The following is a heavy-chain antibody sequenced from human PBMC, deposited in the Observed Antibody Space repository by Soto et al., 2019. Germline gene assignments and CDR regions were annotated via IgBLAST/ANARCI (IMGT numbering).Heavy chain of an antibody. J-gene: IGHJ4*02. V-gene: IGHV4-59*01. Sequence: SETLSLTCTVSGGSISSYYWSWIRQPPGKGLEWIGYIYYSGSTNYNPSLKSRVTISVDTSKNQFSLKLSSVTAADTAVYYCASSGYSGYDGGENYFDYWGQGNLVTFSS. CDR1: GGSISSYY. D-gene: IGHD5-12*01. CDR3: ASSGYSGYDGGENYFDY. CDR2: IYYSGST.